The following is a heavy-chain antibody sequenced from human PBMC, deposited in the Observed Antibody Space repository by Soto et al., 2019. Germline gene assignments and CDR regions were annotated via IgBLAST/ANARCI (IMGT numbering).Heavy chain of an antibody. Sequence: AASVKVSCKASGFTFTSSAVQWVRQARGQRLEWIAWIIVGSGNTYYAQKFQGRVTLTTDIYTNTVYMELRSLRSDDTAVYYCARDQSFDRNYYYGIDVWGQGTTVTVSS. J-gene: IGHJ6*02. CDR3: ARDQSFDRNYYYGIDV. V-gene: IGHV1-58*01. CDR2: IIVGSGNT. CDR1: GFTFTSSA.